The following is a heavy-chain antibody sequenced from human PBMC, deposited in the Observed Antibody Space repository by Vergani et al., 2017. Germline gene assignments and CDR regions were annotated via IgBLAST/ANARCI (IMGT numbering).Heavy chain of an antibody. CDR1: VLTFSSYA. CDR3: AKDPLWFQDSSGFDY. J-gene: IGHJ4*02. V-gene: IGHV3-23*01. Sequence: EVQLLESGGGLVQPGGSLRLSCAASVLTFSSYAMSWVRQAPVKGLEWVSAISGSGGSTYYADSVKGRFTISRDNSKNTLYLQMNSLRAEDTAVYYCAKDPLWFQDSSGFDYWGQGTLVTVSS. CDR2: ISGSGGST. D-gene: IGHD3-22*01.